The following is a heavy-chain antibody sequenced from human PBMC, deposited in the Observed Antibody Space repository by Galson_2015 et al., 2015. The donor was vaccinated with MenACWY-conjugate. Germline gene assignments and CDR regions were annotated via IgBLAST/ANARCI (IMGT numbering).Heavy chain of an antibody. Sequence: SVKVSCKASGGTFRTSAISWVRLAPGHGLEWMGGIIPTFGTANYAQRFQGRVTITADESTTTTSMELRSLRSEDTAVYYCARRWGPYDDYHKKHAFDIWGQGTLVTVSS. D-gene: IGHD4-17*01. V-gene: IGHV1-69*13. CDR1: GGTFRTSA. CDR2: IIPTFGTA. J-gene: IGHJ3*02. CDR3: ARRWGPYDDYHKKHAFDI.